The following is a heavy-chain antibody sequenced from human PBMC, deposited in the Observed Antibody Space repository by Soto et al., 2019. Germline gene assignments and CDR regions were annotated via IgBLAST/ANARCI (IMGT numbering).Heavy chain of an antibody. D-gene: IGHD1-26*01. CDR1: GYTFTGYY. Sequence: GSSVKVSCKASGYTFTGYYMHWVRQAPGQGLEWMGWINPNTGNPTYEQGFTGRFVFSVDTSVSTVYLQIFSLKADDSAVYYCARDRASGSFDYWGQGTMVTVSA. CDR2: INPNTGNP. CDR3: ARDRASGSFDY. J-gene: IGHJ4*02. V-gene: IGHV7-4-1*01.